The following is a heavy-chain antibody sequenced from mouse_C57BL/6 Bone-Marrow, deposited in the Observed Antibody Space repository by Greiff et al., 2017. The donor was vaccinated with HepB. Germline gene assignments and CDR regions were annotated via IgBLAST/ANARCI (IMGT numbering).Heavy chain of an antibody. CDR1: GYTFTSYG. CDR2: IYPRSGNT. V-gene: IGHV1-81*01. D-gene: IGHD4-1*02. Sequence: QVQLQQSGAELARPGASVKLSCKASGYTFTSYGMSWVKQRTGQGLEWIGEIYPRSGNTYYNEKFKGKATLTADKSSSSAYMELRSLTSEDSAVYFCARPQLGRIAYWGQGTLVTVSA. J-gene: IGHJ3*01. CDR3: ARPQLGRIAY.